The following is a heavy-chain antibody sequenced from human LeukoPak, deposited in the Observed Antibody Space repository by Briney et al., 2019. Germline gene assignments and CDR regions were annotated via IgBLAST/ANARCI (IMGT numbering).Heavy chain of an antibody. J-gene: IGHJ6*03. CDR1: GGSISSYY. Sequence: PSETLSLTCTVSGGSISSYYWSWIRQPPGKGLEWIGYIYYSGSTNYNPSLKSRVTISVDTSKNQFSLKLSSVTAADTAVYYCARSVVAAPYYYYYMDVWGKGTTVTIS. CDR3: ARSVVAAPYYYYYMDV. D-gene: IGHD2-15*01. V-gene: IGHV4-59*01. CDR2: IYYSGST.